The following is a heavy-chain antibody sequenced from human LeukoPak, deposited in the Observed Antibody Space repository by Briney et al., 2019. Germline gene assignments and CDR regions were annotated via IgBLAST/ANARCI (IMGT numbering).Heavy chain of an antibody. J-gene: IGHJ4*02. CDR2: IIPIFGTA. CDR1: GGTFSSYA. V-gene: IGHV1-69*13. D-gene: IGHD6-19*01. Sequence: ASVTVSCKASGGTFSSYAISWERQAPGQGLEWMGGIIPIFGTANYAQKFQGRVTITADESTSTAYMELSSLRSEDTAVYYCAISFSGWYPPFDYWGQGTLVTVSS. CDR3: AISFSGWYPPFDY.